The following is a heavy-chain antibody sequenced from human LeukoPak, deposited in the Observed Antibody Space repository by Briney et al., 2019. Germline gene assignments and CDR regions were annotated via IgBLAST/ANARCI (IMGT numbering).Heavy chain of an antibody. CDR3: ARLTGDRTFEI. CDR1: GYSFTNYW. V-gene: IGHV5-51*01. D-gene: IGHD7-27*01. J-gene: IGHJ3*02. Sequence: KVSCKGSGYSFTNYWIGWVRQMPGKGLEWMGIIYPADSDSRYSPSFQGQVIISADKSIRTAYLQWSSLKASDTAIYYCARLTGDRTFEIWGQGTMVTISS. CDR2: IYPADSDS.